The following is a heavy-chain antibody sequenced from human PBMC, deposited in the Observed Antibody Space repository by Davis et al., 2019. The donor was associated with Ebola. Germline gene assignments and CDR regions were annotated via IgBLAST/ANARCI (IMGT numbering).Heavy chain of an antibody. J-gene: IGHJ4*02. CDR1: GFTFSSYW. V-gene: IGHV3-74*01. D-gene: IGHD5-18*01. CDR3: AKRYSYYYFDY. Sequence: PGGSLRLSCAASGFTFSSYWMHWVRQAPGKGLVWVSRSNSDGSSTSYADSVKGRFTISRDNAKNTLYLQMNSLRAEDTAVYYCAKRYSYYYFDYWGQGTLVTVSS. CDR2: SNSDGSST.